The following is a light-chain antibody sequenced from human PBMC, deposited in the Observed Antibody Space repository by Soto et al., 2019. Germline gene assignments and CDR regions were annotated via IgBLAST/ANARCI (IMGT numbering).Light chain of an antibody. J-gene: IGLJ1*01. CDR2: DVT. V-gene: IGLV2-14*01. CDR1: SSDIGGHNY. Sequence: QSVLTQPASVSGSPGQSITISGTGSSSDIGGHNYVSWYQHHPGKAPKLMIYDVTDRPSGVSDRFSGSKSGNTASLTISGLQAEDEAEYYCTSSTTSSTLVVFGTGTKVTV. CDR3: TSSTTSSTLVV.